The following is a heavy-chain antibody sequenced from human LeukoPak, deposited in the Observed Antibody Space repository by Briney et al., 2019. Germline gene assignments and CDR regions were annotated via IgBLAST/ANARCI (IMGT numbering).Heavy chain of an antibody. CDR2: ISSNGGST. CDR3: VKEFRGPLQNY. D-gene: IGHD3-10*01. V-gene: IGHV3-64D*06. Sequence: GGSLRLSCSASRFTFSSYAMHWVRQAPGKGLEYVSAISSNGGSTYYADSVKGRFTISRDNFKNTLYLQMSSLRAEDTAVYYCVKEFRGPLQNYWGQGTLVTVSS. J-gene: IGHJ4*02. CDR1: RFTFSSYA.